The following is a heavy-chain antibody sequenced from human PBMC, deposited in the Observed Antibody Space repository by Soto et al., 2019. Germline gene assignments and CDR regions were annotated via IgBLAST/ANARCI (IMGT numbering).Heavy chain of an antibody. Sequence: GVLRLSCAAYGFTFSSYSMNWVRQAPGKGLEWVSYISSSSSTIYYADSVKGRFTISRDNAKNSLYLQMNSLRDEDTAVYYCARVNYYDSSGYIYGMDVWGQGTTVTVSS. D-gene: IGHD3-22*01. CDR2: ISSSSSTI. CDR3: ARVNYYDSSGYIYGMDV. J-gene: IGHJ6*02. V-gene: IGHV3-48*02. CDR1: GFTFSSYS.